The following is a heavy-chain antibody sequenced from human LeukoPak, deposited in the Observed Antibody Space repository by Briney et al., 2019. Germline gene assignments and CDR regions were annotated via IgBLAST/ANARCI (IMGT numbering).Heavy chain of an antibody. Sequence: SETLSLTCTVSGGSISTYYWSWIRQPPGKGLEWIGYIYHTGSTKYNPSLKSRLTISVDTSKNQFSLKLSSVTAADTAVYYCAVAFASSPYYFDCWGQGTLVTVSS. CDR2: IYHTGST. CDR3: AVAFASSPYYFDC. V-gene: IGHV4-59*01. J-gene: IGHJ4*02. CDR1: GGSISTYY. D-gene: IGHD6-6*01.